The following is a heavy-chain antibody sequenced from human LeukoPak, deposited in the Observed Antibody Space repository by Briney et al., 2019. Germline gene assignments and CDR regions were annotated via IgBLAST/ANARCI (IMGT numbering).Heavy chain of an antibody. CDR2: INHSGST. V-gene: IGHV4-34*01. D-gene: IGHD3-22*01. J-gene: IGHJ4*02. Sequence: PSETLSLTCAVYGGFFRGYYWSWIRQPPGKGLEWIGEINHSGSTNYNPSLKSRVTISVDTSKNQFSLKLSSVTAADTAVYYCARTHYYDSSGYYSDYWGQGTLVTVSS. CDR1: GGFFRGYY. CDR3: ARTHYYDSSGYYSDY.